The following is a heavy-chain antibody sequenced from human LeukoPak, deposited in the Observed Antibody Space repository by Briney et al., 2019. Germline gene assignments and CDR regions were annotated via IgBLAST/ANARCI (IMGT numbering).Heavy chain of an antibody. J-gene: IGHJ6*02. CDR1: GGSISSSNW. D-gene: IGHD1-26*01. V-gene: IGHV4-4*02. Sequence: SGTLSLTCAVSGGSISSSNWWSWVRQPPGKGLEWIGEIYHSGSTNYNPSLKSRVTISVDKSKNQFSLKLSSVTAADTAVYYCASFRGSEWEYQFNSHSSYGMDVWGQGTTVTVSS. CDR3: ASFRGSEWEYQFNSHSSYGMDV. CDR2: IYHSGST.